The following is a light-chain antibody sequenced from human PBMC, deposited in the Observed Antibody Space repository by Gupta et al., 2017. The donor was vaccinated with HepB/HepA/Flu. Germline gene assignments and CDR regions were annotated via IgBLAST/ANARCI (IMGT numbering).Light chain of an antibody. CDR1: QDISTW. V-gene: IGKV1D-16*01. CDR2: VAS. J-gene: IGKJ2*01. Sequence: DSRMTQSPSSLSASVGDRVTLTCRASQDISTWLAWYQQKPEKAPKSLIYVASSVPSGIPARFSGSGSGTDFTLTISSLQPEDVATYYCQQNNSLPHTFGQGTKLEIK. CDR3: QQNNSLPHT.